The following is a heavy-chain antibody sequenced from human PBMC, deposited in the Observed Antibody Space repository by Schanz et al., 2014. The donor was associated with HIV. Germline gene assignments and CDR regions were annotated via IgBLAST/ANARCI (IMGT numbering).Heavy chain of an antibody. Sequence: QVQLVESGGGVVQPGRSLRLSCAASGFTFSSYGMHWVRQAPGKGLEWVAVISYDGSNKYYADSVKGRFTISRDNPKNRLYLQMNSLRAEDTAVYYCANSGYCTSGICYTRGNGMDVWGQGTTVTVSS. CDR3: ANSGYCTSGICYTRGNGMDV. V-gene: IGHV3-30*18. CDR1: GFTFSSYG. D-gene: IGHD2-8*01. CDR2: ISYDGSNK. J-gene: IGHJ6*02.